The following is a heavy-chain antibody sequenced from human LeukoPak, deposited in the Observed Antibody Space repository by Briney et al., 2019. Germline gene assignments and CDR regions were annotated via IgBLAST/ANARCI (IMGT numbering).Heavy chain of an antibody. D-gene: IGHD2-21*02. V-gene: IGHV3-74*01. CDR2: INYDGSST. J-gene: IGHJ4*02. CDR3: AKEGAYCGRDCSGVFDY. CDR1: GFTFRSHW. Sequence: PGGSLRLSCAASGFTFRSHWMHWVRQPPGKGLVWVSRINYDGSSTAYADSVKGRFTISRDNSKNTLYLQMNSPRADDTAVYYCAKEGAYCGRDCSGVFDYWGQGTQVTVSS.